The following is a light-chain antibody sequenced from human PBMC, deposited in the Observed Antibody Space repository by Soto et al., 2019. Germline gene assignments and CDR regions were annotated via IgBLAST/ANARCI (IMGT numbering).Light chain of an antibody. Sequence: AVVTQQPSLTVSPGGTVTLTCASSSGAVTSAYFPSWVQQKPGQAPRALIYDTNKKYSWTPARFSGSLLGGKAALTLSGVQPEDEADYFCLVYYGGALFGGGTKVTGL. CDR3: LVYYGGAL. J-gene: IGLJ2*01. V-gene: IGLV7-43*01. CDR2: DTN. CDR1: SGAVTSAYF.